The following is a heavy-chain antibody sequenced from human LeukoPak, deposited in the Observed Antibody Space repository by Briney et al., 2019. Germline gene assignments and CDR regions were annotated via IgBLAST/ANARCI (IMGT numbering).Heavy chain of an antibody. J-gene: IGHJ6*03. CDR2: INPNSGGT. D-gene: IGHD4-11*01. Sequence: ASVKVSCTASGYTFTGYYMHWVRQAPGQGLEWMGRINPNSGGTNYAQKFQGRVTMTRDTSISTAYMELSRLRSDDTAVYYCARDPLMTTVTTSYYYYYMDVWGKGTTVTVSS. CDR1: GYTFTGYY. V-gene: IGHV1-2*06. CDR3: ARDPLMTTVTTSYYYYYMDV.